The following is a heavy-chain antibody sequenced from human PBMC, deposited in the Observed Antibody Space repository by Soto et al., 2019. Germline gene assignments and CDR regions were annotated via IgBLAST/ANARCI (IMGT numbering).Heavy chain of an antibody. CDR3: ARDTPKATYCSGGSCNSFDY. CDR1: GGTFSSYT. CDR2: IIPILGIA. V-gene: IGHV1-69*02. J-gene: IGHJ4*02. D-gene: IGHD2-15*01. Sequence: QVQLVQSGAEVKKPGSSVKVSCKASGGTFSSYTISWVRQAPGQGLEWMGRIIPILGIANYAQKFQGRVTINADKSTSTAYMELSSLRSEDTAVCYCARDTPKATYCSGGSCNSFDYWGQGTLVTVSS.